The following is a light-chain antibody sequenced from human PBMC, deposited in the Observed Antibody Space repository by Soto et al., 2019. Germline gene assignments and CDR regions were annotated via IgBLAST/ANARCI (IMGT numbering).Light chain of an antibody. J-gene: IGLJ2*01. CDR3: AAWDDSLNGVV. Sequence: QSVLTQPPSASGTPGQRVTISCSGSCCNIGSNTVNWYQQLPGTAPKLLIYSNNQRPSGVPDRFSGSKSGTSASLAISGLQSEDEADYSCAAWDDSLNGVVFGGGTKLTVL. V-gene: IGLV1-44*01. CDR1: CCNIGSNT. CDR2: SNN.